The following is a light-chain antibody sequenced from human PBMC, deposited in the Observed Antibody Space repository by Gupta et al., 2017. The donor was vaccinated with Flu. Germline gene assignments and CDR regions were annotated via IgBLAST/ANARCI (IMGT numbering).Light chain of an antibody. J-gene: IGKJ2*01. CDR1: QNISIN. CDR3: QQSDSIPRT. Sequence: DIQMTQSPPSLSASVGDRVTITCRASQNISINLNWYQQKPGKAPKLLIFAASNLQGGVPSRFSGSGSGADFTLTIRKLEHEDFATYYCQQSDSIPRTFGQGTKLEIK. V-gene: IGKV1-39*01. CDR2: AAS.